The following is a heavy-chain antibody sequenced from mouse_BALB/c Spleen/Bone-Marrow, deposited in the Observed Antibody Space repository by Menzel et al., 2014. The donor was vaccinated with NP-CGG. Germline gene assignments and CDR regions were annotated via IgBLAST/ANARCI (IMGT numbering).Heavy chain of an antibody. J-gene: IGHJ3*01. CDR2: IRSKSNNYAT. Sequence: VQPQQSGGGLVQPKGSLKLSCAASGFTFNTYAMHWVCQAPGKGLEWVARIRSKSNNYATYYADSVKDRFTISRDDSQSMLYLQMNNLKTEDTAMYYCVRDHYGAFAYWGQGTLVTVSA. CDR1: GFTFNTYA. V-gene: IGHV10-3*03. CDR3: VRDHYGAFAY. D-gene: IGHD1-1*02.